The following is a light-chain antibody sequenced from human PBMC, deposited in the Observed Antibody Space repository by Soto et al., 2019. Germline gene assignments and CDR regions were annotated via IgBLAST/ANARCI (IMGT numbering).Light chain of an antibody. CDR3: SSYTSRTTPV. CDR1: SSDVGGYAY. Sequence: QSVLTQSPSASGTPGQKITISCTGTSSDVGGYAYVSWYQQYPGKVPKLVISEVSNRPSGVSHRFSGSRSGNMASLTISGLQAEDEADYHCSSYTSRTTPVFGGGTKLTVL. V-gene: IGLV2-14*01. CDR2: EVS. J-gene: IGLJ2*01.